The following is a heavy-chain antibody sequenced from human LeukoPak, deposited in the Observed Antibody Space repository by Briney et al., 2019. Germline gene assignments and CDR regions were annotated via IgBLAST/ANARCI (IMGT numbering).Heavy chain of an antibody. CDR2: ISWDGGST. Sequence: GGSLRLSCAASGFTFDDYTMHWVRQAPGKGLEWVSLISWDGGSTYYADSVKGRFTISRDNNKNSLYLQMNSLRTEDTSLYYCAREEGDYWGQGTLVTVSS. V-gene: IGHV3-43*01. CDR3: AREEGDY. CDR1: GFTFDDYT. J-gene: IGHJ4*02.